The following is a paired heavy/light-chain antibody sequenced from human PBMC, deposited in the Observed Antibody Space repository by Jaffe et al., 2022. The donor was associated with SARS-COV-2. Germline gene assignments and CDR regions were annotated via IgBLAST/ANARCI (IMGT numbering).Heavy chain of an antibody. V-gene: IGHV3-74*01. Sequence: EVQLVESGGGLVQPGGSLRLSCAASGFTFSNYWMHWVRQTPGKGLMWVSLINAGGTSTSYADSVKGRFTISRDSAKNTLYLQMNSLRAEDTAVYYCAREAQGITMVRGDFDSWGQGTLVTVSS. CDR3: AREAQGITMVRGDFDS. CDR1: GFTFSNYW. D-gene: IGHD3-10*01. J-gene: IGHJ4*02. CDR2: INAGGTST.
Light chain of an antibody. J-gene: IGKJ2*01. CDR1: QSVGSN. V-gene: IGKV3-15*01. CDR3: QQYNNWPPYT. CDR2: GAS. Sequence: EIVLTQSPATLSVSPGERATLSCRASQSVGSNLAWYQQKPGQAPRLLIYGASTRATGIPARFSGSGSGTEFTLTISSLQSEDFAVYYCQQYNNWPPYTFGQGTKLEIK.